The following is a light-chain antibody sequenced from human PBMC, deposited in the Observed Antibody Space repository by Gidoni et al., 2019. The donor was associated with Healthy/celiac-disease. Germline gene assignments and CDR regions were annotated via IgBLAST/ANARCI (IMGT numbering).Light chain of an antibody. CDR1: PSVSSY. CDR3: QQRSNWPLELT. J-gene: IGKJ4*01. CDR2: DAS. V-gene: IGKV3-11*01. Sequence: EIVLTQSPATLSLSPGERATLSCRASPSVSSYLAWYQQKPGQAPRLLIYDASNRATGIPARFSGSGSGTDFTLTISSLEPEDFAVYYCQQRSNWPLELTFGGGTKVEIK.